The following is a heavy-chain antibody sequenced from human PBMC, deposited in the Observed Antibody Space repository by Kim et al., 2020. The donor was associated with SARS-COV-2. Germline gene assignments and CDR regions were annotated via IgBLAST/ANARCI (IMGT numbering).Heavy chain of an antibody. V-gene: IGHV3-30*03. CDR2: ISYDGRNK. CDR3: ARDQAYCGGGSYSSNFYHLDV. J-gene: IGHJ6*02. CDR1: GFSFSNFG. D-gene: IGHD2-15*01. Sequence: GGSLRLSCAASGFSFSNFGIHWVRQSPGKGLEWVAVISYDGRNKYYADSVKGRFSISRDNSRDTLFLQMNSLRGEDTAMYYCARDQAYCGGGSYSSNFYHLDVWGQGTTVTVSS.